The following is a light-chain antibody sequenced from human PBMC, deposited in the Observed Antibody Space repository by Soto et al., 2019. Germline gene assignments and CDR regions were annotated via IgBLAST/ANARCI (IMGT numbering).Light chain of an antibody. Sequence: QSALTQPASVSGSPGQSITISCTGTSSDVGGYNYVSWYQQQPGKAPKLMIYEVSNRPSGVSNRFSGYKSGNTATLSISGLQAEDEADYYCSSYTSTHPYVFGSGTQLTVL. CDR1: SSDVGGYNY. CDR3: SSYTSTHPYV. V-gene: IGLV2-14*01. CDR2: EVS. J-gene: IGLJ1*01.